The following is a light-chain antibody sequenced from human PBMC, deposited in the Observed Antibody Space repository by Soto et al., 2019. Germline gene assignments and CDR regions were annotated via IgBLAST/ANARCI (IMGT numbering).Light chain of an antibody. CDR2: WAS. Sequence: DIVMTQSPDSLAVSLGERATINCKSSQSILYSSNNKNYLAWYQQKPGQPPKLLIAWASSRESGIPDRFSGTGSGTEFTLTISSLQSEDFALYYCQQYNDWPLTFGQGTKVDIK. V-gene: IGKV4-1*01. CDR3: QQYNDWPLT. J-gene: IGKJ1*01. CDR1: QSILYSSNNKNY.